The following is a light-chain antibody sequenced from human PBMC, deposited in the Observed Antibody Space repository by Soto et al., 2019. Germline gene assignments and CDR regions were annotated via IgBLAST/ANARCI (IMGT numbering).Light chain of an antibody. CDR1: QTISSW. CDR2: HAS. Sequence: DIQITQSPSTLSGSVGDRVTITCRASQTISSWLAWYQQKPGTATKLLIYHASNLESGVPSRFSGSGSGTEFPLTISSLQPDYFATYYCQQYNSYSFGQGTKVDIK. CDR3: QQYNSYS. V-gene: IGKV1-5*01. J-gene: IGKJ1*01.